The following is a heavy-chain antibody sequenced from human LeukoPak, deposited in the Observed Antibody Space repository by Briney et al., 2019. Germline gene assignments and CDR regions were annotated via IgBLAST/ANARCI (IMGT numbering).Heavy chain of an antibody. Sequence: SQTLSLTCTVSGDSISSSHYHWGWIRQPPGKGLEWIGGIYYSGNTYYNPSLKSRVTMSVDTSKNQFSLKLSSVTAADTAVYYCARRGRATVTKYMDVWGQGTTVTVSS. J-gene: IGHJ6*02. D-gene: IGHD4-17*01. CDR1: GDSISSSHYH. V-gene: IGHV4-39*01. CDR3: ARRGRATVTKYMDV. CDR2: IYYSGNT.